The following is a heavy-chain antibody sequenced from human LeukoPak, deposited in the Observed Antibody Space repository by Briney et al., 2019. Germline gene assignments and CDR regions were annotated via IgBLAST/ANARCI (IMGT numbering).Heavy chain of an antibody. CDR2: ISAYNGNT. D-gene: IGHD3-10*01. Sequence: ASVKVSCKASGYTFTSYGISWVRQAPGQGLEWMGWISAYNGNTNYAQKLQGRVTMTTDTSTSTAYMELRSLRSEDTAVYYCARELRITMVRGSRSPWFDPWGQGTLVTVSS. CDR3: ARELRITMVRGSRSPWFDP. CDR1: GYTFTSYG. J-gene: IGHJ5*02. V-gene: IGHV1-18*01.